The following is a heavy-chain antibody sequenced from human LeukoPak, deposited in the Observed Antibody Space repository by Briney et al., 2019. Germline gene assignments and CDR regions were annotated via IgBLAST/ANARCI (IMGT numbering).Heavy chain of an antibody. CDR1: GDSVSNNSAA. Sequence: SQTLSLTCAISGDSVSNNSAAWNWIRQSPSGGLEWLGRTYYRSKWYNDYEVSVKSRITINPDTSKNQFSLQLNSVTPEDTAVYYCTREEYSSGWYHNWGQGILVTVSS. CDR3: TREEYSSGWYHN. CDR2: TYYRSKWYN. J-gene: IGHJ4*02. D-gene: IGHD6-19*01. V-gene: IGHV6-1*01.